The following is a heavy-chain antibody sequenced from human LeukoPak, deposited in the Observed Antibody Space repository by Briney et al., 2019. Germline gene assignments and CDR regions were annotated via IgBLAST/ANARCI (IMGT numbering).Heavy chain of an antibody. Sequence: ASVKVSCKASGYTFTSYAMHWVRQAPGQRLEWMGWINAGNGNTKYSQKFQGRVTITRDTSASTAYMELSSLRSEDTAVYYCARDYSSGWSFDYWDQGTLVTVSS. D-gene: IGHD6-19*01. CDR1: GYTFTSYA. V-gene: IGHV1-3*01. J-gene: IGHJ4*02. CDR3: ARDYSSGWSFDY. CDR2: INAGNGNT.